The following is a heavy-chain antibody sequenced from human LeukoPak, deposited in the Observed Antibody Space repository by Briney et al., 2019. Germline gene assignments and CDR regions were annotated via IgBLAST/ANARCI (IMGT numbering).Heavy chain of an antibody. CDR3: ARDSAYGSGSAYYYYYGMDV. CDR2: IYIGGST. V-gene: IGHV3-53*01. CDR1: GFTFSSNY. D-gene: IGHD3-10*01. Sequence: GGSLRLSCAASGFTFSSNYMSWVRPAPGKGLEWVSVIYIGGSTYYAASVKGRFTISRDNSKNTLYLQMNSLRAEDTAVYYCARDSAYGSGSAYYYYYGMDVWGQGTTVTVSS. J-gene: IGHJ6*02.